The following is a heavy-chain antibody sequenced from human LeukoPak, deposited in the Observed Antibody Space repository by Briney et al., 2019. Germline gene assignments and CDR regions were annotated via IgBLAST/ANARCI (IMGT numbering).Heavy chain of an antibody. V-gene: IGHV3-30*02. CDR1: GFTFSSYG. J-gene: IGHJ4*02. Sequence: GGSLRLSCAASGFTFSSYGMHWVRQAPGKGLERVAFIRYDGSNKYYADSVKGRFTISRDNSKNTLYLQMNSLRAEDTAVYYCAKEVGAGCSGGSCHAPLDYWGQGTLVTVSS. D-gene: IGHD2-15*01. CDR2: IRYDGSNK. CDR3: AKEVGAGCSGGSCHAPLDY.